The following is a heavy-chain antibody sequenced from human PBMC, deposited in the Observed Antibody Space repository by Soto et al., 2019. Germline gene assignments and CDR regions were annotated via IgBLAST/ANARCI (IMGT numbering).Heavy chain of an antibody. CDR3: ARSVLWFGKLYIDY. CDR1: GFTFSRNG. D-gene: IGHD3-10*01. V-gene: IGHV3-33*01. Sequence: GRSLRLCCAGSGFTFSRNGMHWVRQAPGKGLEWVAVLLEDDCNKSYVDSVKGRFTVSXXXXXXTXYXPXXXRGADVTAVDYCARSVLWFGKLYIDYRGQGT. J-gene: IGHJ4*02. CDR2: LLEDDCNK.